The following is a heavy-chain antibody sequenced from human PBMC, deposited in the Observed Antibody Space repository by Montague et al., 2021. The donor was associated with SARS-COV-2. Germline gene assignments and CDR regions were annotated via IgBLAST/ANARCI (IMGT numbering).Heavy chain of an antibody. CDR2: IYYSGDT. J-gene: IGHJ4*02. CDR1: GGSISTGSYY. Sequence: SETLSLTCSFSGGSISTGSYYWGWIRQPPRKGLERIGSIYYSGDTYYNPSLKSRVTISVDTSKNQFSLRLSSVTAADTAVYYCVRGGDYTDYGRVDYWGQGTLVTVSS. V-gene: IGHV4-39*01. D-gene: IGHD4-11*01. CDR3: VRGGDYTDYGRVDY.